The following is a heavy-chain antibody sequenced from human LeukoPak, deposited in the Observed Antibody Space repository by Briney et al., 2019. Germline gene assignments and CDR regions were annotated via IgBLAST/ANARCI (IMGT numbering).Heavy chain of an antibody. Sequence: ASVKVSCKASGYTFTSYDINWVRQATGQGLEWMGWMNPNSGNTGYAQKFQGRVTITADKSTSTAYMELSSLRSEDTAVYYCARVSSGNYYDSSGYSLGYWGQGTLVTVSS. CDR1: GYTFTSYD. D-gene: IGHD3-22*01. CDR3: ARVSSGNYYDSSGYSLGY. J-gene: IGHJ4*02. CDR2: MNPNSGNT. V-gene: IGHV1-8*01.